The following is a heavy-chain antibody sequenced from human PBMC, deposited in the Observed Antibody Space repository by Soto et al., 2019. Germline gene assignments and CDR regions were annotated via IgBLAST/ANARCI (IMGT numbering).Heavy chain of an antibody. CDR2: IYYSGST. CDR3: ARDRRTHGLLHY. CDR1: GGSISSGGYY. V-gene: IGHV4-31*03. Sequence: NPSETLSLTCTVSGGSISSGGYYWSWIRQHPGKGLEWIGYIYYSGSTYYNPSLKSRVTISVDTSKNQFSLKLSSVTAADTAVYYCARDRRTHGLLHYWGQGTLVTVPS. D-gene: IGHD2-21*01. J-gene: IGHJ4*02.